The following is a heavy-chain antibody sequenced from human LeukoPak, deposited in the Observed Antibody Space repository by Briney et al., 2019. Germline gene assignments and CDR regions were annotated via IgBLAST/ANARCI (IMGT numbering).Heavy chain of an antibody. CDR1: VFTFSSYA. J-gene: IGHJ4*02. CDR2: IKQDGSEK. Sequence: QTGGSLRLSCAASVFTFSSYAMNWVRQAPGGGLEWVANIKQDGSEKYYVDSVKGRFTISRDNAENSLYLQMTTLRAEDTAVYYCARACSGGGCGTRSSFDSWGQGTLVTVSS. D-gene: IGHD2-15*01. V-gene: IGHV3-7*04. CDR3: ARACSGGGCGTRSSFDS.